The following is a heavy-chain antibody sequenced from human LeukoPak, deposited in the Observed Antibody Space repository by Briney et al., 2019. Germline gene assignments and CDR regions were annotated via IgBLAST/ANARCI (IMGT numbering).Heavy chain of an antibody. V-gene: IGHV4-30-2*01. D-gene: IGHD3-3*01. J-gene: IGHJ4*02. CDR2: IYHSGST. CDR3: ARGTGDFWSGWSEPLQH. Sequence: SETLSLTCTVSGGSISSGGYSWSWLRQPPGKGLEWIGYIYHSGSTYYNPSLKSRVTISVDRSKNQFSLKLSSVAAADTAVYYCARGTGDFWSGWSEPLQHWGQGTLVTVSS. CDR1: GGSISSGGYS.